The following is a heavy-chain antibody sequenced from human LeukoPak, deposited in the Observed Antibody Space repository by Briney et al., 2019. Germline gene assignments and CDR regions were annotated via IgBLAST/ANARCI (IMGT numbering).Heavy chain of an antibody. CDR1: GGSFSGYD. CDR2: INHSGST. V-gene: IGHV4-34*01. Sequence: PWETLSLTCAVSGGSFSGYDWSWIRQPPGKGLEWVGEINHSGSTTYNPSFKSRVTISVDTSKNQFPVKLRSVTGADAAVYYCAIVLNCSGGSCCSYYFDYWGQGTLVTVSS. CDR3: AIVLNCSGGSCCSYYFDY. D-gene: IGHD2-15*01. J-gene: IGHJ4*02.